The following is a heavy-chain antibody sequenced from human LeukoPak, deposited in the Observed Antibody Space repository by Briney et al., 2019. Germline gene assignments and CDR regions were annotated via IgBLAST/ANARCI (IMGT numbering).Heavy chain of an antibody. D-gene: IGHD1-1*01. CDR2: ISGSGFST. J-gene: IGHJ4*02. CDR3: AKGHPRYGDFDY. CDR1: GFTFSSYA. V-gene: IGHV3-23*01. Sequence: GGSLRLSCAASGFTFSSYAMSWVRQAPGKGLERVSTISGSGFSTYYADSVKGRFTISRDNSKNTLYLQMNSLRAEDTAVYYCAKGHPRYGDFDYRDQGTLVTVSS.